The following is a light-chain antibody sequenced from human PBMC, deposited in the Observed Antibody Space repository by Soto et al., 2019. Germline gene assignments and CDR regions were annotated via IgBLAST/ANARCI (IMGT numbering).Light chain of an antibody. V-gene: IGLV2-14*01. Sequence: QSALTQPASVYGSPGQSITLSCTGTNSDVGGYDYVSWYQQHPGKAPKLMIYEVSNRPSGVSNCFSGSKSANTASLTVSGLQAEDECDYYCSSYASSSPVVFGGGTKRTVL. J-gene: IGLJ2*01. CDR1: NSDVGGYDY. CDR3: SSYASSSPVV. CDR2: EVS.